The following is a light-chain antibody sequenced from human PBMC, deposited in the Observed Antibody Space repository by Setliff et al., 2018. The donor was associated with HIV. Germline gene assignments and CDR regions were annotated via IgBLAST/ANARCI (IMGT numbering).Light chain of an antibody. CDR1: SSDIGAYKY. V-gene: IGLV2-14*01. Sequence: QSALAQPASVSGSPGQSITISCTGGSSDIGAYKYVSWYQHHPGKAPKLIIYEVNDRPSGISNRFSGSKSGNTASLTISTLQAEDDAIYYCASYATGSSVLFGGGTKVTVL. CDR3: ASYATGSSVL. J-gene: IGLJ2*01. CDR2: EVN.